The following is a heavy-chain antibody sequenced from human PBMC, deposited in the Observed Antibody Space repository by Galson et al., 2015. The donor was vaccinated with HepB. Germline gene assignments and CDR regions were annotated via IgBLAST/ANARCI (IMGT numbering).Heavy chain of an antibody. CDR1: GGTFSRYA. CDR3: AREGIAAATNPVDY. J-gene: IGHJ4*02. Sequence: SVKVSCKASGGTFSRYAISWVRQAPGQGLEWMGGITPMFGTAKYAQKFQGRVTITADESTRTAYMELRNLRSEDTAVYYCAREGIAAATNPVDYWGQGTLVTVSS. D-gene: IGHD6-13*01. CDR2: ITPMFGTA. V-gene: IGHV1-69*13.